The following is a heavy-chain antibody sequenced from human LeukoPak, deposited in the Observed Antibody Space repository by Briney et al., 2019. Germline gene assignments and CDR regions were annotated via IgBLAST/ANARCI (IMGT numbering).Heavy chain of an antibody. CDR1: GDTVSSNSAA. V-gene: IGHV6-1*01. Sequence: SQTLSLTCAISGDTVSSNSAAWPWSRQSPSRGLEWLGRTYYKSTWYHDYAVSVESRMTINPDTSNNQFSLQLTSVTPEDTAVYYCARARDYDILTGLQTFDSWGQGTLVTVSS. J-gene: IGHJ4*02. D-gene: IGHD3-9*01. CDR2: TYYKSTWYH. CDR3: ARARDYDILTGLQTFDS.